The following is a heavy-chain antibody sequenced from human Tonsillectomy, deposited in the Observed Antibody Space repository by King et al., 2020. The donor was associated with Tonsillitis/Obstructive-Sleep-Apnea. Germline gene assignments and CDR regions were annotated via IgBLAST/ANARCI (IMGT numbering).Heavy chain of an antibody. J-gene: IGHJ6*02. D-gene: IGHD6-19*01. CDR3: AREGARGGSGWDGVRYYYGMDV. CDR2: ISAYNGNT. V-gene: IGHV1-18*01. Sequence: VQLVESGAEVKKPGASVKVSCKASGYTFTSYGISWVRQAPGQGLEWMGWISAYNGNTNYAQMLQGRVTMTTDTSTSTAYMGLRSLRSDDTAVYYCAREGARGGSGWDGVRYYYGMDVWGQGTPVTVSS. CDR1: GYTFTSYG.